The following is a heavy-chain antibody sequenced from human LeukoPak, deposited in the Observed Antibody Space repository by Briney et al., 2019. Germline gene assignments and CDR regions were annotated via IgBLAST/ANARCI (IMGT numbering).Heavy chain of an antibody. CDR1: GGSIGSSHYY. Sequence: SETLSLTCTVSGGSIGSSHYYWGWIRQPPGKGLEWIGSVYYTGSAYYNPSLKSRVTISVDTSKNQFPLKLSSVTAADTAVYYCARHPKFSVVVTDIFDYWGQGTLVTVSS. CDR2: VYYTGSA. J-gene: IGHJ4*02. D-gene: IGHD2-21*02. V-gene: IGHV4-39*01. CDR3: ARHPKFSVVVTDIFDY.